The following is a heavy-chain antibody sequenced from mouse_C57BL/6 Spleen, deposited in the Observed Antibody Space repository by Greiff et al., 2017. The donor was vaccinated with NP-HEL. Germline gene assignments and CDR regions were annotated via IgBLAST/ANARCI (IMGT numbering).Heavy chain of an antibody. CDR1: GYSITSGYY. J-gene: IGHJ2*01. Sequence: VQLKESGPGLVKPSQSLSLTCSVTGYSITSGYYWNWIRQFPGNKLEWMGYISYDGSNNYNPSIKNRISITRDTSKNQFFLKLNSVTTEDTATYYCARASTVVATGDYWGQGTTLTVSS. CDR2: ISYDGSN. CDR3: ARASTVVATGDY. D-gene: IGHD1-1*01. V-gene: IGHV3-6*01.